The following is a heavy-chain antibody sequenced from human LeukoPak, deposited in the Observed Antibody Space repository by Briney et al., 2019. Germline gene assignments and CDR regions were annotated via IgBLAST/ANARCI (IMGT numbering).Heavy chain of an antibody. CDR2: INPNSGGT. J-gene: IGHJ6*03. CDR1: GYTFTGYC. V-gene: IGHV1-2*02. D-gene: IGHD6-19*01. CDR3: ARSLYPSVADTYYYYYYMDV. Sequence: ASVKVSRKTSGYTFTGYCMHWVRQAPGPGLEWMGWINPNSGGTNYAQKFHGRGTMTGDTAISAAYMELSRLRSDDTAVYYCARSLYPSVADTYYYYYYMDVWGKGTTVTVSS.